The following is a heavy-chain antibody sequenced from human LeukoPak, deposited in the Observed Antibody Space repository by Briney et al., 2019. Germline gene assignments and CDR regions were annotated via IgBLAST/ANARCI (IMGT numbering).Heavy chain of an antibody. CDR3: ATLWFGELNDY. V-gene: IGHV1-18*01. CDR2: ISAYNGNT. J-gene: IGHJ4*02. Sequence: ASVKVSCKASGYTFTSHGISWVRQAPGQGLEWMGWISAYNGNTNYAQKLQGRVTMTTDTSTSTAYMELRSLRSEDTAVYYCATLWFGELNDYWGQGTLVTVSS. D-gene: IGHD3-10*01. CDR1: GYTFTSHG.